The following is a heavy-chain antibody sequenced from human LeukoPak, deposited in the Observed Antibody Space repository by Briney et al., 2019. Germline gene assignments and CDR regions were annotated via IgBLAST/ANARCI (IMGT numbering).Heavy chain of an antibody. CDR3: AKDPMVRGATYDY. CDR2: IGDSGRNT. CDR1: GFTFSSYA. J-gene: IGHJ4*02. D-gene: IGHD3-10*01. Sequence: GGSLRLSCAASGFTFSSYAMTWVRQAPGKGLEWVSAIGDSGRNTYYADSVRGRFTISRDNSKNTLYLQMNSLRAEDTAIYYCAKDPMVRGATYDYWGQRTLVTVSS. V-gene: IGHV3-23*01.